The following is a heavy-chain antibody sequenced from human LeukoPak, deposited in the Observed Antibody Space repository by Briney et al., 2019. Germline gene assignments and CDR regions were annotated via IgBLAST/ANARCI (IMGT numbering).Heavy chain of an antibody. Sequence: PAGSLRLSCAASGFTFNYYAMSWVRQAPGKGLEWVSSISGSGGNTYYADSVKGRFTISRDTSKNTLYLQMNTLRAEDTAGYYCAKGLQLELPLDYWGQGTLVTVSS. V-gene: IGHV3-23*01. CDR3: AKGLQLELPLDY. CDR2: ISGSGGNT. J-gene: IGHJ4*02. D-gene: IGHD1-26*01. CDR1: GFTFNYYA.